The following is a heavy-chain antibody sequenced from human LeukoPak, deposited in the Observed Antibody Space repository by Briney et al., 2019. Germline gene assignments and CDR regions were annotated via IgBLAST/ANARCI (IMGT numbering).Heavy chain of an antibody. CDR2: IYYNGST. Sequence: SQTLSLTCTVSGGSIRNGDYYWSWIRQPPGKGLEWIGYIYYNGSTYYNPSLKSRVTISVDTSKNHFSLKLSSVTAADTAVYYCARAETGGYDYFYFWGQGTPVTVSS. CDR3: ARAETGGYDYFYF. CDR1: GGSIRNGDYY. V-gene: IGHV4-30-4*01. D-gene: IGHD5-12*01. J-gene: IGHJ4*02.